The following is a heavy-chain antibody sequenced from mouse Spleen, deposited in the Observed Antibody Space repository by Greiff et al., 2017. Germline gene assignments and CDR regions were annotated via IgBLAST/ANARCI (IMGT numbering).Heavy chain of an antibody. Sequence: DVMLVESGGGLVKLGGSLKLSCAASGFTFSSYAMSWVRQTPEKRLEWVATISSGGGNTYYPDSVKGRFTISRDNAKNTLYLQMSSLKSEDTAMYYCARQGGSSGPFAYWGQGTLVTVSA. V-gene: IGHV5-9*01. CDR1: GFTFSSYA. D-gene: IGHD3-1*01. CDR3: ARQGGSSGPFAY. J-gene: IGHJ3*01. CDR2: ISSGGGNT.